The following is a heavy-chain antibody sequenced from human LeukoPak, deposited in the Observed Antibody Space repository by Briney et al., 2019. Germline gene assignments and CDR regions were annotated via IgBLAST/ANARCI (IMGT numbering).Heavy chain of an antibody. CDR1: GGSISSSNW. CDR3: ASRPSGGSFLGDY. V-gene: IGHV4-4*02. Sequence: SETLSLTCAVSGGSISSSNWWSWVRQPPGKGLEWIGEIYHSGSTNYNPSLKSQVTISVDKSKNQFSLKLSSVTAADTAVYYCASRPSGGSFLGDYWGQGTLVTVSS. J-gene: IGHJ4*02. CDR2: IYHSGST. D-gene: IGHD2-15*01.